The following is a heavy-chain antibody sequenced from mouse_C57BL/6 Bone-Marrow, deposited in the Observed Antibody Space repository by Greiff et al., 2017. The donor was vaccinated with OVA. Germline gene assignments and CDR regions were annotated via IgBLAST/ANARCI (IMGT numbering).Heavy chain of an antibody. Sequence: QVQLQQSGAELVRPGTSVKLSCKASGYTFTSYWMHWVKQRPGQGLEWIGVIDPSDSYTNYNQKFKGKATLTVDTSSSTAYMQLSSLTSEDSAVYYCAKGYYGYDEDYWGQGTTLTVSS. V-gene: IGHV1-59*01. CDR2: IDPSDSYT. CDR3: AKGYYGYDEDY. CDR1: GYTFTSYW. J-gene: IGHJ2*01. D-gene: IGHD2-2*01.